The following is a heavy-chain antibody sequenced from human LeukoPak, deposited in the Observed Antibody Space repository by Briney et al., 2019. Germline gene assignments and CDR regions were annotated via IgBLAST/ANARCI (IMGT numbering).Heavy chain of an antibody. V-gene: IGHV3-23*01. Sequence: PGGSLRLSCAASGFTFSSYSMNWVRQAPGKGLEWVSAISGSGGSTYYADSVKGRFTISRDNSKNTLYLQMNSLRAEDTAVYYCAKDSTYYDYVWGSYRLDYWGQGTLVTVSS. J-gene: IGHJ4*02. CDR1: GFTFSSYS. D-gene: IGHD3-16*02. CDR3: AKDSTYYDYVWGSYRLDY. CDR2: ISGSGGST.